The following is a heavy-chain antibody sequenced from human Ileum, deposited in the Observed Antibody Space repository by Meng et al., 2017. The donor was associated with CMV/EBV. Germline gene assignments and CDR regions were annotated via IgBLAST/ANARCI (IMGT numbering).Heavy chain of an antibody. J-gene: IGHJ4*02. D-gene: IGHD1-26*01. CDR1: GGSINSRDHY. CDR3: ARFGIVGATNHFDS. V-gene: IGHV4-31*03. CDR2: IYYTGAA. Sequence: SETLSLTCSVSGGSINSRDHYWSWIRQHPGKGLEWVGHIYYTGAAYYNASLSSRLTISVDSSKNQFSLKLTSVTAADTAGYYCARFGIVGATNHFDSWGQGTLVTVSS.